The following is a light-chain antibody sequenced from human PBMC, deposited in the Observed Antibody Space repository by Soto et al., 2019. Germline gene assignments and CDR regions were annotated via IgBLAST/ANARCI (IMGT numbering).Light chain of an antibody. V-gene: IGKV3-20*01. CDR3: QQYGSSGT. Sequence: EIVLTQSPGTLSLSPGERATLSCRASQSVRNNSLAWYQQKPGQAPRRLIYGASNRATGIPDRFSGSGSGTDFTLTISRLEPEDFAVYYCQQYGSSGTFGQGSKV. J-gene: IGKJ1*01. CDR1: QSVRNNS. CDR2: GAS.